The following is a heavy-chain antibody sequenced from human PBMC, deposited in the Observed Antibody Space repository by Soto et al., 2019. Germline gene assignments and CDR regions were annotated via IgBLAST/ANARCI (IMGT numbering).Heavy chain of an antibody. V-gene: IGHV4-30-4*08. Sequence: QVQLLESGPGLVTPSQTLSLTCTVSGGSISSGDCYWSWIRQPPGKGLEWIGYIDLTGRTYYNPSLKSRLAVSVDTSKNQFSLTLSSVTAADTAVYFCARFSSLDKDYVVDVWGQGTMVTVSS. J-gene: IGHJ6*02. CDR1: GGSISSGDCY. CDR3: ARFSSLDKDYVVDV. CDR2: IDLTGRT. D-gene: IGHD6-19*01.